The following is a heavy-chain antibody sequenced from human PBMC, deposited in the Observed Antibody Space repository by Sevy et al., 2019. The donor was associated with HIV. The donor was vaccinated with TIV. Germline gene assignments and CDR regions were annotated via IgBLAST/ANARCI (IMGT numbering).Heavy chain of an antibody. CDR2: ISWNSGSI. CDR1: GFTFDDYA. Sequence: GGSLRLSCAASGFTFDDYAMHWVRQAPGKGLEWVSGISWNSGSIGYADSMKGRFTISRDNAKNSLYLQMNSLRAEDTALYYCAKASGLYYDYYGMDVWGQGTTVTVSS. V-gene: IGHV3-9*01. J-gene: IGHJ6*02. D-gene: IGHD6-19*01. CDR3: AKASGLYYDYYGMDV.